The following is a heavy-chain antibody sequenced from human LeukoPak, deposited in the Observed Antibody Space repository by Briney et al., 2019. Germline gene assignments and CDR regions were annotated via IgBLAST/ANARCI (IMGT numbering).Heavy chain of an antibody. CDR2: INAGNGNT. CDR1: GYTFTSYA. CDR3: ARDRGYSYGLYYYYYGMDV. J-gene: IGHJ6*02. Sequence: ASVKVSCKASGYTFTSYAMHWVRQAPGQRLEWMGWINAGNGNTKYPQKFQGRVTITRDTSASTAYMELSSLRSEDTAVYYCARDRGYSYGLYYYYYGMDVWGQGTTVTVSS. V-gene: IGHV1-3*01. D-gene: IGHD5-18*01.